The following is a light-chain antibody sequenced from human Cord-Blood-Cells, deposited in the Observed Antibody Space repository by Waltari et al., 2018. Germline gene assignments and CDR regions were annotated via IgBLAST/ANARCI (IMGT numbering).Light chain of an antibody. V-gene: IGLV2-23*01. CDR2: EGS. CDR3: CSYAGSVV. J-gene: IGLJ2*01. CDR1: GSAVGRYHL. Sequence: QSALTQPASVSGSPGQSLTISSTGPGSAVGRYHLVSWYQHHPGKAPKHMIYEGSNRPSGVSTRFSGSKSGNTASLTISGLQAEDEADYYCCSYAGSVVFGGGTKLTVL.